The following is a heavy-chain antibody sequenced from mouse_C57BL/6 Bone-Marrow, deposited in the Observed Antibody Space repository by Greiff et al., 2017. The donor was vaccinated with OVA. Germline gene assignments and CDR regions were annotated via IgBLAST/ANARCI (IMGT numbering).Heavy chain of an antibody. CDR3: ARHEDWDYFDY. Sequence: DVHLVESGGDLVKPGGSLKLSCAASGFTFSSYGMSWVRQTPDKRLEWVATISSGGSYTYYPASVKGRFTISRDNAKNTLYLQMSSLKSEDTAMYYCARHEDWDYFDYWGQGTTRTVSS. CDR1: GFTFSSYG. J-gene: IGHJ2*01. D-gene: IGHD4-1*01. V-gene: IGHV5-6*01. CDR2: ISSGGSYT.